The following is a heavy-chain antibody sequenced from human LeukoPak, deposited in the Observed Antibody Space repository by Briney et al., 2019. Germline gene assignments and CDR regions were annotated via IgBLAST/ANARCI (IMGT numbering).Heavy chain of an antibody. Sequence: ASVKVSCKASGYTFTSYGISWVRQAPGQGLEWMGWISVYNGNTNYAQKLQGRVTMTTDTSTSTAYMELRSLRSDDTAVYYCARVPQAAAASSWFDPWGQGTLVTVSS. CDR1: GYTFTSYG. D-gene: IGHD6-13*01. V-gene: IGHV1-18*01. CDR2: ISVYNGNT. CDR3: ARVPQAAAASSWFDP. J-gene: IGHJ5*02.